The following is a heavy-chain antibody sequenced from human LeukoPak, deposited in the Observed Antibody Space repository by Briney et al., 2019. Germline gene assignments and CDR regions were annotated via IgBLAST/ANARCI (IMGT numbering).Heavy chain of an antibody. CDR2: ISWSSSSNHI. D-gene: IGHD2-2*01. Sequence: GGSLRLSCAASGFTFSSYTMNWVRQAPGKGLEWVSSISWSSSSNHIHYADSVKGRFTISRDNAKYSLYLQMDSLRADDTAVYYCARGYCSTTGCYEYFDSWGQGTLVTVSS. V-gene: IGHV3-21*01. J-gene: IGHJ4*02. CDR1: GFTFSSYT. CDR3: ARGYCSTTGCYEYFDS.